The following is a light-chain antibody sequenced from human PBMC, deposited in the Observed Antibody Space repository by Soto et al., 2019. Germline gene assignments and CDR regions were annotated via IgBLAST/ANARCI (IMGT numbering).Light chain of an antibody. J-gene: IGKJ2*02. V-gene: IGKV2-28*01. CDR1: QPLLNSNGFNY. Sequence: VMTQSALSLPVNPGQRASISCRYIQPLLNSNGFNYLDWYFQRPGQSPHPXIFLGSTRASGVPDRFSGSRSGTDVTLKISRVAAADVAVYYCMQALQSPRTFGQGTKVDIK. CDR2: LGS. CDR3: MQALQSPRT.